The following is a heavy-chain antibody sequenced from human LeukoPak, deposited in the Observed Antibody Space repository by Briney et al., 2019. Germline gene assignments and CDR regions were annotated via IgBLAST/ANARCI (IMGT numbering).Heavy chain of an antibody. J-gene: IGHJ5*02. D-gene: IGHD1-1*01. CDR3: ARDTRGDNWFDP. Sequence: PGGSLRLSCAASGFTFSSYGMNWVRQAPGKGLEWVSSISSSSSYIYYADSVKGRFTISRDNAKNSLYLQMNSLRAEDTAVYYCARDTRGDNWFDPWGQGTLVTVSS. CDR1: GFTFSSYG. V-gene: IGHV3-21*01. CDR2: ISSSSSYI.